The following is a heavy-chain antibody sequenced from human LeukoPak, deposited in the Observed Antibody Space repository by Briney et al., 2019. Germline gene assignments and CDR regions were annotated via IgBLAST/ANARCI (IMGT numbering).Heavy chain of an antibody. J-gene: IGHJ6*03. CDR3: ARDLWVRGVTRDYYMDV. D-gene: IGHD3-10*01. V-gene: IGHV4-59*13. CDR2: IYYSGST. Sequence: SETLSLTCTVSGGSISSYYWSWIRQPPGKGLEWIGYIYYSGSTDYNPSLKRRVTISVDTSKNQFSLKLSSVTAADTAVYYCARDLWVRGVTRDYYMDVWGKGTTVTISS. CDR1: GGSISSYY.